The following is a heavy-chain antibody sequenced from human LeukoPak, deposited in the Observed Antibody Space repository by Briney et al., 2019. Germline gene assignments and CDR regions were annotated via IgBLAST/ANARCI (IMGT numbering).Heavy chain of an antibody. D-gene: IGHD2-2*01. J-gene: IGHJ4*02. CDR2: IRSEAYGGTT. CDR3: TRPTGDSTSCPDY. CDR1: GFTFGDYA. Sequence: GRSLRLSCTASGFTFGDYAMSWFRQAPGKGLEWVGFIRSEAYGGTTEYAASVKGRFTISRDDSKSIAYLQMNSLKTEDTAVYYCTRPTGDSTSCPDYWGQGTLVTVSS. V-gene: IGHV3-49*03.